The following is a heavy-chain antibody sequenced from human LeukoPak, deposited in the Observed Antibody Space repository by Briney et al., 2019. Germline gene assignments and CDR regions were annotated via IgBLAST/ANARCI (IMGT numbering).Heavy chain of an antibody. V-gene: IGHV3-21*01. Sequence: GGSLRLSCAASGFTFSSYSMNWGRQAPGKGLEWVSSISSSSDIYYADSVKGPFTISSDNAKNSLYLQMKSLRAEDTAVYYCARPRIAARRFDAFDIWGQGTTVTVSS. CDR1: GFTFSSYS. D-gene: IGHD6-6*01. CDR2: ISSSSDI. J-gene: IGHJ3*02. CDR3: ARPRIAARRFDAFDI.